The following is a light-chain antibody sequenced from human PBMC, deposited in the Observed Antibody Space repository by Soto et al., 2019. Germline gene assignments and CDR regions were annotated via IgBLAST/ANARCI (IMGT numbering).Light chain of an antibody. J-gene: IGKJ5*01. V-gene: IGKV1-39*01. CDR1: QSISSY. CDR3: QQSYSTHPIT. CDR2: AAS. Sequence: IQMTQSPSSLSASVGYGFTITCRASQSISSYVSWYQQKPXKAPKLLIYAASRLQSGVPSRFSGSRSGTDFTLTISSLQHEDFANHYCQQSYSTHPITFGQGTRLEIK.